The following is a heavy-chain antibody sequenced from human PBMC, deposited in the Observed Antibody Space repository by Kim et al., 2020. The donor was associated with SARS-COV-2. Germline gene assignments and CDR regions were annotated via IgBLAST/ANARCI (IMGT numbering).Heavy chain of an antibody. V-gene: IGHV3-49*02. D-gene: IGHD2-2*01. J-gene: IGHJ3*02. CDR3: SVDIIIVPAAIDAFDI. Sequence: ASVKGRFTISRDDSKNVAYLQMNSLKTEDTAVYYCSVDIIIVPAAIDAFDIWGQGTMVTVSS.